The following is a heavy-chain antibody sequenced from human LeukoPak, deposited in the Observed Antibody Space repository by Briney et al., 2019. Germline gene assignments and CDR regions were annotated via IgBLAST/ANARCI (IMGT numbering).Heavy chain of an antibody. CDR1: GYTFTGYY. J-gene: IGHJ4*02. CDR3: AREGRYCSSTSCYLDY. Sequence: SVKVSCKASGYTFTGYYMHWVRQAPGQGLEWMGGIIPIFGTANYAQKFQGRVTITADESTSTAYMELSSLRSEDTAVYYCAREGRYCSSTSCYLDYWGQGTLVTVSS. D-gene: IGHD2-2*01. V-gene: IGHV1-69*13. CDR2: IIPIFGTA.